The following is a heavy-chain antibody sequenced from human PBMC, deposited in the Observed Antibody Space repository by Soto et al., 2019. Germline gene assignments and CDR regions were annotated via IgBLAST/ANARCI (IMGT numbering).Heavy chain of an antibody. CDR3: ARKGTVVTPYYYDGMDV. CDR1: GYTFTSYY. CDR2: INPSGGSP. J-gene: IGHJ6*02. V-gene: IGHV1-46*01. D-gene: IGHD2-21*02. Sequence: QVQLVQSGAEVKKPGASVKVSCKASGYTFTSYYMHWVRQAPGQGLEWMGIINPSGGSPSYAQKLQSRVTMTRDTSTSTVYMELSSLRSEDTAVYYCARKGTVVTPYYYDGMDVWGQGTTVTVSS.